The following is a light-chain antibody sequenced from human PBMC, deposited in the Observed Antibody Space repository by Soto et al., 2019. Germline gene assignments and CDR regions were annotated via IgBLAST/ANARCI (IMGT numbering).Light chain of an antibody. CDR1: QSIGSN. J-gene: IGKJ1*01. CDR3: QYYNNCPPWT. Sequence: EIVMTQSPATLSVSPGERATLSCRASQSIGSNLAWYQQKPGQAPRLIIYAASIRATDFPARFSGSGSGTEITLTTGGLPVYYFAVDCCQYYNNCPPWTFDRGPKVEIK. CDR2: AAS. V-gene: IGKV3-15*01.